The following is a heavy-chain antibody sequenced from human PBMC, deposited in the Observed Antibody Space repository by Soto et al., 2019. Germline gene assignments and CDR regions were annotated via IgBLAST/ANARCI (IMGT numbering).Heavy chain of an antibody. CDR2: IKSKKDGGAR. J-gene: IGHJ4*02. V-gene: IGHV3-15*01. Sequence: ESVGDLVEPGGSLRLSCETSGFMFSSAWMSWVRQAPGKGLEWVARIKSKKDGGARDYAAPVNGRFSISRDDSKSTVYLQMNSLRAEDTALYYCVEGWNDFWGQGTLVTVSS. CDR3: VEGWNDF. CDR1: GFMFSSAW. D-gene: IGHD1-1*01.